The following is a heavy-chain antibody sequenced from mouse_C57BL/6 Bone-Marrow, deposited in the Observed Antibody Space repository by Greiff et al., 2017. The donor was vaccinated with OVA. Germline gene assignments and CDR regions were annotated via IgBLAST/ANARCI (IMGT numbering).Heavy chain of an antibody. CDR2: INPNNGGT. D-gene: IGHD2-5*01. J-gene: IGHJ1*03. Sequence: EVQLQESGPELVKPGASVKIPCKASGYTFTDYNMDWVKQSHGKSLEWIGDINPNNGGTIYNQKFKGKATLTVDKSSSTAYMELRSLTSEDTAVYYCARFAYSNYNTRYFDVWGTGTTVTVSS. CDR3: ARFAYSNYNTRYFDV. V-gene: IGHV1-18*01. CDR1: GYTFTDYN.